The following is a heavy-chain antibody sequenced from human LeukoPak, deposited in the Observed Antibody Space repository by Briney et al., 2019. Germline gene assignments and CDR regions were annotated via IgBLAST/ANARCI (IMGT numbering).Heavy chain of an antibody. CDR1: GGSFSGYY. V-gene: IGHV4-34*01. Sequence: SETLSLTCAVYGGSFSGYYWSWIRQPPGKGLEWIGEINHSGSTNYNPSLKSRVTISVDTSKNQFSLKLSSVTAADTAVYYCARGTSENYYDSGGYYYLFDYWGQGTLVTVS. J-gene: IGHJ4*02. CDR2: INHSGST. D-gene: IGHD3-22*01. CDR3: ARGTSENYYDSGGYYYLFDY.